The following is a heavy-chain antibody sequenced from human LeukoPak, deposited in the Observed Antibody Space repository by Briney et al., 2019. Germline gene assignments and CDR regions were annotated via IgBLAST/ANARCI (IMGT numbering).Heavy chain of an antibody. J-gene: IGHJ4*02. CDR3: AREYGDLDY. Sequence: PSETLSLTCTVSGGSISGFYWSWIRQPPGKGLEWIGRINPNGGTNYNPSLKSRVTMSTDTSSNKLSLKLRSVTAADTAVYYCAREYGDLDYWGRGTLVTVSS. V-gene: IGHV4-4*07. CDR2: INPNGGT. CDR1: GGSISGFY. D-gene: IGHD4-17*01.